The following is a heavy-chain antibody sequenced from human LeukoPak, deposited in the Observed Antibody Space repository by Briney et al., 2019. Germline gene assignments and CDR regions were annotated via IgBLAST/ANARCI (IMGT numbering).Heavy chain of an antibody. Sequence: GGSLRLSCAAYGFTFSSYAMNWVRQAPGKGLDWVSVISGSGGDTYYADSVKGRFTISRDNSKNTLYLHMNSVRADDTAVYYCVASTSWYYFQYWGQGTLVTVSS. J-gene: IGHJ4*02. V-gene: IGHV3-23*01. CDR3: VASTSWYYFQY. CDR2: ISGSGGDT. D-gene: IGHD2-2*01. CDR1: GFTFSSYA.